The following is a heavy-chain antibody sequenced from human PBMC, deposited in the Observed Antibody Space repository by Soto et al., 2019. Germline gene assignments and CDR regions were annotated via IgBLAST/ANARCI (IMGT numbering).Heavy chain of an antibody. Sequence: SVKVSCKASGGTFSSYAISWVRQAPGQGLEWMGGIIPIFGTANYAQRFQGRVTITADESTSTAYMELSSLRSEDTAVYYCARVTEITPRHFYDFWSGYNNWFDPWGQGTLVTVSS. D-gene: IGHD3-3*01. CDR1: GGTFSSYA. J-gene: IGHJ5*02. CDR2: IIPIFGTA. CDR3: ARVTEITPRHFYDFWSGYNNWFDP. V-gene: IGHV1-69*13.